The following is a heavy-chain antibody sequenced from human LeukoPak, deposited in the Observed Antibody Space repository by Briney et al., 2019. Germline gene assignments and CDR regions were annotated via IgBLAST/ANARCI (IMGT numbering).Heavy chain of an antibody. V-gene: IGHV4-59*08. CDR1: GGSISSYY. Sequence: SETLSLTCTVSGGSISSYYWSWMRQPPGKGLEWIGYVYYTGSTKYNPSLKSRVSMSVDTSKNQFSLKLSYVTAADTAVYYCARHRKSYADVFDIWGQGTMVTVSS. J-gene: IGHJ3*02. CDR2: VYYTGST. D-gene: IGHD1-14*01. CDR3: ARHRKSYADVFDI.